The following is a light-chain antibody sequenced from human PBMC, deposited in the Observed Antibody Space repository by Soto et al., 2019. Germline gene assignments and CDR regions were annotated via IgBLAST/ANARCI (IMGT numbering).Light chain of an antibody. J-gene: IGLJ3*02. CDR3: SSYTSRSNWV. Sequence: QSALTQPASVSGSPGQSITISCTGISSDVGGYYYVSWYQQHPDKAPKLMIYEVRNRPSGVSNRFSGSKSGNTASLTISGLQAEDEAVYHCSSYTSRSNWVFGGGTKLTVL. V-gene: IGLV2-14*01. CDR2: EVR. CDR1: SSDVGGYYY.